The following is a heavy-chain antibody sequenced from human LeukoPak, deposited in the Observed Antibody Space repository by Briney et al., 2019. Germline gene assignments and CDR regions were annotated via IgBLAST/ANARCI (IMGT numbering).Heavy chain of an antibody. Sequence: ASETLSLTCAVYGGSFSGYYWSWIRQPPGKGLEWIGEINHSGSTNYNPSLKSRVTISVDTSKNQFSLKLSSVTAADTAVYYCARSIAAGGHRFDYWGQGTLVTVSS. V-gene: IGHV4-34*01. J-gene: IGHJ4*02. CDR3: ARSIAAGGHRFDY. CDR2: INHSGST. CDR1: GGSFSGYY. D-gene: IGHD6-13*01.